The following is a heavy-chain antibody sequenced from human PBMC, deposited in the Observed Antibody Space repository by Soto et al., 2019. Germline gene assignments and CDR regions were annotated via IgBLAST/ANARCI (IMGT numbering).Heavy chain of an antibody. J-gene: IGHJ5*02. CDR1: GYTFTSYD. CDR3: ARARGYSYGDFDP. Sequence: ASVKVSCKASGYTFTSYDINWVRQSTGQGLEWMGWMNPNSGNTGYAQKFQGRVIMTRNTSISTAYMELSSLRSEDTAVYYCARARGYSYGDFDPWGQGTLVTVSS. V-gene: IGHV1-8*01. D-gene: IGHD5-18*01. CDR2: MNPNSGNT.